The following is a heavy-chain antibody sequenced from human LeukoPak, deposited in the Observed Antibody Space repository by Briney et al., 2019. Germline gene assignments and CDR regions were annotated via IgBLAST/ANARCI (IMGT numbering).Heavy chain of an antibody. CDR2: SYYIGTT. CDR3: ASPLNGYDHASPYDS. D-gene: IGHD5-12*01. J-gene: IGHJ4*02. V-gene: IGHV4-39*01. CDR1: GGSISSGGSY. Sequence: PSETLSLTCTVSGGSISSGGSYWAWIRQPPGRGLEWIGSSYYIGTTYYNPSLKSRVTVSVDTSMSQFSLKLSSVTAADTAMYFCASPLNGYDHASPYDSWGQGTLVTVSS.